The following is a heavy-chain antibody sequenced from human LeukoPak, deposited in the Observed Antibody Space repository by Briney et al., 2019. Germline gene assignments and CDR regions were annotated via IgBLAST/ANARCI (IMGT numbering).Heavy chain of an antibody. D-gene: IGHD6-19*01. CDR3: ARSSSGSDY. CDR1: GYTFTSYD. CDR2: MNSNSGNT. Sequence: ASVTVSFTASGYTFTSYDINWVRQAPGQGLEWMGGMNSNSGNTSYAQKFQGRVTMTRNTSISTAYMELSSLRSEDTAVYYCARSSSGSDYWGQGTLVTVSS. V-gene: IGHV1-8*01. J-gene: IGHJ4*02.